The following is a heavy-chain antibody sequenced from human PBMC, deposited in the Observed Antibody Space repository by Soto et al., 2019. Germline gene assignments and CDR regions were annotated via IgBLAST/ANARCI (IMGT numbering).Heavy chain of an antibody. CDR2: IYPGDSDT. D-gene: IGHD1-26*01. V-gene: IGHV5-51*01. J-gene: IGHJ4*02. CDR3: ARSGVGAMNPASGTDY. Sequence: EVQLVQSGTEVKKPGESLKISCKGFGYSFSSHWIGWVRQMPGKGLEWMGIIYPGDSDTRYSPSFQGLVTVSADKSISTAYLQWRSLKTSDTAMYYCARSGVGAMNPASGTDYWGQGTLVTVSS. CDR1: GYSFSSHW.